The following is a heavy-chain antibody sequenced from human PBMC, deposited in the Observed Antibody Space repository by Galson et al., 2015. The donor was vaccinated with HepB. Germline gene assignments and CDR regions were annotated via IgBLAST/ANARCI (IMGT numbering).Heavy chain of an antibody. CDR2: INHSGST. J-gene: IGHJ6*02. CDR1: GGSFSGYY. D-gene: IGHD5-12*01. CDR3: ARIVATKYYYYYYGMDV. Sequence: SETLSLTCAVYGGSFSGYYWSWIRQPPGKGLEWIGEINHSGSTNYNPSLKSRVTISVDTSKNQFSLKLSSVTAADTAVYYCARIVATKYYYYYYGMDVWGQGTTVTVSS. V-gene: IGHV4-34*01.